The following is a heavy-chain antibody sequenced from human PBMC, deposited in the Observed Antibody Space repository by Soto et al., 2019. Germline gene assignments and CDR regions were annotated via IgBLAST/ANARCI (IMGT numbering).Heavy chain of an antibody. CDR3: ASFGCSSLTYYDRTDIWFDP. Sequence: SETLSLTCAVYGGSFSRYYWRWIRQPPGKGLEWIGEINHSGGTNYNPSLKSRVTISVDTSKNQFSLKLTSVTAADTAVYYCASFGCSSLTYYDRTDIWFDPWGQGILVTVSS. V-gene: IGHV4-34*01. J-gene: IGHJ5*02. CDR1: GGSFSRYY. D-gene: IGHD2-2*01. CDR2: INHSGGT.